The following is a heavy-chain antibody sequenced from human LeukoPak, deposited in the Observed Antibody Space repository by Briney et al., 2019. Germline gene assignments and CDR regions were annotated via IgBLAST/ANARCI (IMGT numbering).Heavy chain of an antibody. CDR3: ARESAAGSLSN. CDR2: IYHSGST. V-gene: IGHV4-30-2*01. J-gene: IGHJ4*02. Sequence: SETLSLTCAVSGGSISSGGYSWSWIRQPPGKGLEWIGYIYHSGSTYYNPSLKSRATISVDRSKNQFSLKLSSVTAADTAVYYCARESAAGSLSNWGQGTLVTVSS. CDR1: GGSISSGGYS. D-gene: IGHD2-15*01.